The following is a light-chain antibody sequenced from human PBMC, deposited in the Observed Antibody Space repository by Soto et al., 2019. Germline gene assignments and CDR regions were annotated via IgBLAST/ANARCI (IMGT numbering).Light chain of an antibody. CDR2: GAS. V-gene: IGKV3-20*01. Sequence: EIVFTQSPGTLSLSPGERATPSCRASQSVSSNYLAWYQQKPGQAPRLLIYGASSWATGIPDRFSGSGSGTDFTLTISRLEPEDFAVYYCQQYGSSPWTFGQGTKVDIK. CDR1: QSVSSNY. J-gene: IGKJ1*01. CDR3: QQYGSSPWT.